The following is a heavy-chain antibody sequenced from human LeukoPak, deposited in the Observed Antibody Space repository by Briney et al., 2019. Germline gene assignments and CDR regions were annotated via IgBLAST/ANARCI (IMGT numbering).Heavy chain of an antibody. Sequence: ASVKVSCKASGGTFSSYAISWVRQAPGQGLEWMGRIIPILGIANYAQKFQGRVTITADKSTSTAYMELSSLRSEDTAVYYCARGYYDSSGYLDYFDYWGQGTLVTVSS. CDR1: GGTFSSYA. J-gene: IGHJ4*02. CDR3: ARGYYDSSGYLDYFDY. D-gene: IGHD3-22*01. V-gene: IGHV1-69*04. CDR2: IIPILGIA.